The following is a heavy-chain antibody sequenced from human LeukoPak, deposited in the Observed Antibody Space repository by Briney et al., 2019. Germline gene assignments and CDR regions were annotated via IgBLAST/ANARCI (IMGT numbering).Heavy chain of an antibody. D-gene: IGHD2-2*02. CDR2: ISYDGTTE. Sequence: GRSLRLSCAASGFTFRDYAFHWVRQAPGKGLEWVAVISYDGTTEYYADSVKGRVTISRDNASNTLFLQLSSLRTADTAVYYCARPQGYCSSTSCYRPFEYWGQGTLVTVSS. J-gene: IGHJ4*02. CDR1: GFTFRDYA. CDR3: ARPQGYCSSTSCYRPFEY. V-gene: IGHV3-30*15.